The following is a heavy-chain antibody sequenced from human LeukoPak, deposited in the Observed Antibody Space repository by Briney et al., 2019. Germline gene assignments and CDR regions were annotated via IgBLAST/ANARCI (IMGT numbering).Heavy chain of an antibody. CDR3: ARTRIAARSYYFDY. CDR2: IDWDDDK. J-gene: IGHJ4*02. Sequence: SGPTLANPTQTLTLTCTFSGFSLSSSGMRVSWIRQPPGKALEWLARIDWDDDKFYSTSLKTRLTISKDTSKNQVVLTMSNMDPVDTATYYCARTRIAARSYYFDYWGQGTLVTVSS. D-gene: IGHD6-6*01. V-gene: IGHV2-70*04. CDR1: GFSLSSSGMR.